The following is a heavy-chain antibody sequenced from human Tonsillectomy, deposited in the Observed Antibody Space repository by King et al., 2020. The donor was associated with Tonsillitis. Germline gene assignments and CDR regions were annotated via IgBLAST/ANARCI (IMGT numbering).Heavy chain of an antibody. V-gene: IGHV3-7*03. CDR2: IKQDGNEK. CDR3: ARGYSPSDTDYYYYYAMDV. Sequence: VQLVESGGGLVQPGGSLRLSCAASEFTFSNYWMTWVRQAPGKGLEWVANIKQDGNEKHYVDSVEGRFTISRDNAKNSLYLQMNSLRAADTAVYYCARGYSPSDTDYYYYYAMDVWGQGTTVTVSS. D-gene: IGHD5-12*01. CDR1: EFTFSNYW. J-gene: IGHJ6*02.